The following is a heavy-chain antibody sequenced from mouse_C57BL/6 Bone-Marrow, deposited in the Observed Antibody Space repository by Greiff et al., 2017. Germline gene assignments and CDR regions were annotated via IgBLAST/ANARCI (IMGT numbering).Heavy chain of an antibody. CDR1: GYAFSSSW. J-gene: IGHJ2*01. Sequence: QVQLQQSGPELVKPGASVKISCKASGYAFSSSWMNWVKQRPGKGLEWIGRIYPGDGDTNYNGKFKGKATLTADKSSSTAYMQLSSLTSEDSAVYCCAREGVGGYWGQGTTLTVSS. V-gene: IGHV1-82*01. CDR3: AREGVGGY. CDR2: IYPGDGDT. D-gene: IGHD1-1*02.